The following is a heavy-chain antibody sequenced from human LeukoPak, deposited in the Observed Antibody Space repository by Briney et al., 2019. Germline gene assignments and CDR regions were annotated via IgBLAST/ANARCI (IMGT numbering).Heavy chain of an antibody. Sequence: SETLSLTCAVSGGSISSSNWWSWVRQPPGKGLEWIGEISHSGSTRYSPSLKSRVTVSVDTSNNQFFLNLTSVTAADTAVYYCARQDKDIWNYYNMDVWGKGTTVTVSS. CDR2: ISHSGST. J-gene: IGHJ6*03. CDR1: GGSISSSNW. CDR3: ARQDKDIWNYYNMDV. V-gene: IGHV4-4*02. D-gene: IGHD2-15*01.